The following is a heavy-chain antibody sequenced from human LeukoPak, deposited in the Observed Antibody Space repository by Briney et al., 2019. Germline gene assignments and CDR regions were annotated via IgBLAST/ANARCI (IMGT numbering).Heavy chain of an antibody. V-gene: IGHV1-2*02. CDR3: ASAYYDYVWGSYRHGAFDI. J-gene: IGHJ3*02. D-gene: IGHD3-16*02. Sequence: VASVKVSCKASGYSFTVYYMHWVRQAPGQGLEWMGWINPNSGGTNYAQKFQGRVTMTRDTSISTAYMELSRLRSDDTAVYYCASAYYDYVWGSYRHGAFDIWGQGTMVTVSS. CDR1: GYSFTVYY. CDR2: INPNSGGT.